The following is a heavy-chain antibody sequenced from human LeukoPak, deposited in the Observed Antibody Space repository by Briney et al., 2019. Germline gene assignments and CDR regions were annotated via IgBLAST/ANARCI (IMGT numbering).Heavy chain of an antibody. V-gene: IGHV4-59*01. J-gene: IGHJ5*02. D-gene: IGHD6-19*01. CDR1: GGSISSYY. CDR3: ARERQWLVRGWFDP. Sequence: SETLSLTCTVSGGSISSYYWSWIRQPPGKGLEWIGYIYYSGSTNYNPSLKSRVTISVDTSKNQFSPKLSSVTAADTAVYYCARERQWLVRGWFDPWGQGTLVTVSS. CDR2: IYYSGST.